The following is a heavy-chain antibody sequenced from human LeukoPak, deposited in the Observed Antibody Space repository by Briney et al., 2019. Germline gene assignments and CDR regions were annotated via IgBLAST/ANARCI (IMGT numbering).Heavy chain of an antibody. CDR3: ARGVHYYDSSGYYYIGTLDY. CDR2: ISGSGGST. J-gene: IGHJ4*02. V-gene: IGHV3-23*01. D-gene: IGHD3-22*01. CDR1: GFTFSSYA. Sequence: GGSLRLSCAASGFTFSSYAMSWVRQAPGKGLEWVSAISGSGGSTYYADSVKGRFTISRDNSKNTLYLQMNSLRAEDTAVYYCARGVHYYDSSGYYYIGTLDYWGQGTLVTVSS.